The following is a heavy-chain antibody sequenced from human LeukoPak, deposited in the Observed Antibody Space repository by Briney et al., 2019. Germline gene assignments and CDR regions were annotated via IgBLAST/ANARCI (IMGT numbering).Heavy chain of an antibody. Sequence: PGGSLRLSCAASGFTFSNYAMNWVRQAPGKGLEWVSAISGGGGTTDYADSVRGRFTISRDKSKNTLYLQMNSLRAEDTAVYYCARDSSYCSSTSCQPYAFDIWGQGTMVTVSS. J-gene: IGHJ3*02. V-gene: IGHV3-23*01. CDR3: ARDSSYCSSTSCQPYAFDI. CDR2: ISGGGGTT. D-gene: IGHD2-2*01. CDR1: GFTFSNYA.